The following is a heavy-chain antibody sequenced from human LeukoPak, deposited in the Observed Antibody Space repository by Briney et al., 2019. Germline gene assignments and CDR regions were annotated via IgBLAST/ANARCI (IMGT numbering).Heavy chain of an antibody. V-gene: IGHV3-15*04. Sequence: GGSLRLSCAASGFTFSNAWMSWVRQAPGKGLEWVGRIESKTDGGTTDYAAPVKGRFTISRDDSKNTLYLQMNSLKTEDTAVYYCTTAMYSSSWYTYYFDYWGQGTLVTVSS. D-gene: IGHD6-13*01. CDR1: GFTFSNAW. CDR2: IESKTDGGTT. J-gene: IGHJ4*02. CDR3: TTAMYSSSWYTYYFDY.